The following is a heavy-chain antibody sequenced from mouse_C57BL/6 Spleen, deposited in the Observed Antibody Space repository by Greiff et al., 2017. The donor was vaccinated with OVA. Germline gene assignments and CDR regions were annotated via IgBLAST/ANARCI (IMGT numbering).Heavy chain of an antibody. CDR3: ARGDYGSSLYYFDY. CDR1: GFTFSDYY. Sequence: DVQLVESEGGLVQPGSSMKLSCTASGFTFSDYYMAWVRQVPEKGLEWVANINYDGSSTYYLDSLKSRFIISRDNAKNILYLQMSSLKSEDTATYYCARGDYGSSLYYFDYWGQGTTLTVSS. J-gene: IGHJ2*01. D-gene: IGHD1-1*01. V-gene: IGHV5-16*01. CDR2: INYDGSST.